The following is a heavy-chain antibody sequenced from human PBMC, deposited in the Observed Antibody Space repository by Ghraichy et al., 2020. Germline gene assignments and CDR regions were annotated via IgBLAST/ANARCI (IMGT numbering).Heavy chain of an antibody. J-gene: IGHJ4*02. D-gene: IGHD4-17*01. CDR3: AKEGDYGDYYFDS. Sequence: GGSLRLSCAVSGFIFSSYTFIWVRQAPGKGLEWVSSISSTSSYIYYAASVRRRFTISRDNARGSVFLQMNNLRAEDTAIYYCAKEGDYGDYYFDSWGQGTPVTVSS. V-gene: IGHV3-21*01. CDR2: ISSTSSYI. CDR1: GFIFSSYT.